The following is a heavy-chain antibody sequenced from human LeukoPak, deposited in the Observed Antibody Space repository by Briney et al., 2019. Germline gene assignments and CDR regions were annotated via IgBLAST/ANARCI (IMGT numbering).Heavy chain of an antibody. CDR3: AKQTRMYSTSPNWFDP. CDR2: ISGSGDTT. Sequence: PGGPLRLSCAASGFTFGSYALTWVRQAPGKGLEWVSTISGSGDTTYYADSVKGRFTISRDNSKNTLYLQMNSLRAEDTAVYYCAKQTRMYSTSPNWFDPWGQGTLVTVSS. J-gene: IGHJ5*02. D-gene: IGHD6-6*01. CDR1: GFTFGSYA. V-gene: IGHV3-23*01.